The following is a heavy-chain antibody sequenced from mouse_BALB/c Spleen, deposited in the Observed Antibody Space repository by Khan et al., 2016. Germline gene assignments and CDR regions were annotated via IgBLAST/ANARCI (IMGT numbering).Heavy chain of an antibody. J-gene: IGHJ4*01. CDR1: GYTFTSYY. Sequence: QVQLKQSGPELVKPGASVRISCKASGYTFTSYYIHWVKQRPGQGLEWIGWIYPGNVNTKYNEKFKGKATLTADKSSSTAYMQLSSLTSEDSAVYFCAREGGNDAMDYWGQGTSVTVSS. CDR3: AREGGNDAMDY. CDR2: IYPGNVNT. V-gene: IGHV1S56*01. D-gene: IGHD1-1*02.